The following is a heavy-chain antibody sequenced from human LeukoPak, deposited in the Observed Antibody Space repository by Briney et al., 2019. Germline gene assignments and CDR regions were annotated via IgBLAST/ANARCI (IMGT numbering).Heavy chain of an antibody. V-gene: IGHV3-23*01. CDR2: ISGSGGST. CDR1: GFTFSSYA. Sequence: VQPGGSLRLSCAASGFTFSSYAMSWVRQAPGKGLEWVSAISGSGGSTYYTDSVKGRFTISRDNSKNTLYLQMNSLRAEDTAVYYCAKEDRHIVVVTVKSGFDYWGQGTLVTVSS. D-gene: IGHD2-21*02. CDR3: AKEDRHIVVVTVKSGFDY. J-gene: IGHJ4*02.